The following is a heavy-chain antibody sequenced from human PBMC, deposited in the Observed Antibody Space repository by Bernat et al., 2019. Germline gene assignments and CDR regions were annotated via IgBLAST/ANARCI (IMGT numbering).Heavy chain of an antibody. D-gene: IGHD6-13*01. Sequence: QLQLQESGPGLVKASEPLSLTCTVSDDSIATPNYYWAWIRQPPCKGLEWLGNIYYSVSTYYSPSFKSRVSISADTSKHHFSRKLSSVTTADTAVYYCARQVQQLGTNYYHYMDVWGKGTTVTVSS. CDR3: ARQVQQLGTNYYHYMDV. CDR2: IYYSVST. J-gene: IGHJ6*03. CDR1: DDSIATPNYY. V-gene: IGHV4-39*01.